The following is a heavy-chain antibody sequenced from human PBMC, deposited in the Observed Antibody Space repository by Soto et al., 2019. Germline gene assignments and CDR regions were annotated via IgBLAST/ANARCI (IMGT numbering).Heavy chain of an antibody. V-gene: IGHV1-69*13. J-gene: IGHJ5*02. Sequence: SVKGSCKASGGTFSSYAISWVRQAPGQGLEWMGGIIPIFGTANYAQKFQGRVTITADESTSTAYMELSSLRSEDTAVYYCASLGYVWCSYLYSPFSCIDPPGPALLLT. CDR1: GGTFSSYA. CDR2: IIPIFGTA. D-gene: IGHD3-16*02. CDR3: ASLGYVWCSYLYSPFSCIDP.